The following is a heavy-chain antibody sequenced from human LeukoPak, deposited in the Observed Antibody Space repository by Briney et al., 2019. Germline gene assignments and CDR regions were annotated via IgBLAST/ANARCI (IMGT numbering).Heavy chain of an antibody. Sequence: PSETLSLTCAVYGGSFSGYYWSWIRQPPGKGLEWIGEINHSGSTNYNPSLKSRVTISVDTSKNQFSLKLSSVTAADTAVYYCARGRRRYDILTGYHGRFDYWGQGTLVTVSS. CDR2: INHSGST. V-gene: IGHV4-34*01. J-gene: IGHJ4*02. CDR3: ARGRRRYDILTGYHGRFDY. CDR1: GGSFSGYY. D-gene: IGHD3-9*01.